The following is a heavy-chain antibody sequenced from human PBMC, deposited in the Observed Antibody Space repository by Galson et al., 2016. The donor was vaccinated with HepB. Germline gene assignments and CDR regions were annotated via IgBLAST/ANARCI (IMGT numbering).Heavy chain of an antibody. V-gene: IGHV6-1*01. CDR2: TYYRSQWYH. D-gene: IGHD1-1*01. CDR1: GDSVSSHSSG. J-gene: IGHJ4*02. Sequence: CAISGDSVSSHSSGWNWIRQSPSGGLEWLGRTYYRSQWYHQYAVSVEGRITINPDTSKNQFSLQLNSVTPDDTAVYYCVRWIHDDRYFDYWGQGTPVTVS. CDR3: VRWIHDDRYFDY.